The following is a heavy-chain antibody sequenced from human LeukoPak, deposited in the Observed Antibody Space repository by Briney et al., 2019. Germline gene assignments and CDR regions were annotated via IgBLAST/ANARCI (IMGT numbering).Heavy chain of an antibody. D-gene: IGHD5-12*01. CDR3: TTDIVATGFDY. V-gene: IGHV3-15*01. CDR1: GFTFSNAW. Sequence: GGSLRLSCAASGFTFSNAWMSWVRQAPGKGLEWVGRIKSKTDGGTTDYAAPVKGRFTSSRDDSKNTLYLQMNSLKTEDTSVYYCTTDIVATGFDYWGQGTLVTVSS. J-gene: IGHJ4*02. CDR2: IKSKTDGGTT.